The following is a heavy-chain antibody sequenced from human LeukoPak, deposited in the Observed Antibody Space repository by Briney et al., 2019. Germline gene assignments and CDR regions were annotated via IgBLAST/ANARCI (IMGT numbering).Heavy chain of an antibody. D-gene: IGHD6-19*01. CDR2: ISGSGGST. CDR1: GFTFRSYA. V-gene: IGHV3-23*01. J-gene: IGHJ5*02. Sequence: GGSLRLSCAASGFTFRSYAMSWVRQAPGKGLEWVSVISGSGGSTYYADSVKGRFTISRDNSKNTLYPQMGSLRTEDTAVYYCARVSGWYWFDQWGQGTLVTVSS. CDR3: ARVSGWYWFDQ.